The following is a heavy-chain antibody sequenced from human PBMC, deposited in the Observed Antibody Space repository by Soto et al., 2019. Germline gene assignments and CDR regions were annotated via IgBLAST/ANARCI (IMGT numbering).Heavy chain of an antibody. Sequence: SQTLSLTCAISGDSVSSNSAAWNWIRQSPSRGLEWLGRTYYRSKWYNDYAVSVKGRITVNPDTSRNQFSLQLKSGTPGDTAVYYWARDASGRYTIDYWGQGTLVTVSS. CDR2: TYYRSKWYN. CDR3: ARDASGRYTIDY. J-gene: IGHJ4*02. V-gene: IGHV6-1*01. D-gene: IGHD1-26*01. CDR1: GDSVSSNSAA.